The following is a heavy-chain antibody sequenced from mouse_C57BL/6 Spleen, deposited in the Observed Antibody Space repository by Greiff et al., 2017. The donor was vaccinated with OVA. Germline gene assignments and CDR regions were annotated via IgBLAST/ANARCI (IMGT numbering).Heavy chain of an antibody. Sequence: QVQLQQPGAELVMPGASVKLSCKASGYTFTSYWMHWVKQRPGQGLEWIGEIDPSDSYTNYNQKFKGKSTLTVDKSSSTAYMQLSSLTSEDSAVYDCARRGPGGAMDYWGQGTSVTVSS. CDR3: ARRGPGGAMDY. J-gene: IGHJ4*01. CDR1: GYTFTSYW. D-gene: IGHD3-3*01. V-gene: IGHV1-69*01. CDR2: IDPSDSYT.